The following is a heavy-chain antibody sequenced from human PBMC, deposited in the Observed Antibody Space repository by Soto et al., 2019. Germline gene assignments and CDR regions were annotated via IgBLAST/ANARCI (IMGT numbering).Heavy chain of an antibody. D-gene: IGHD1-26*01. CDR2: INSDGSST. CDR3: AREYSGSYLVY. Sequence: EVPLVESGGGLVQPGGSLRLSCAASGFTFSSYWMHWFRQAPGKGLVWVSRINSDGSSTSYADSVKGRFTIARDNAKNTLYLQMNSLRAEDTAVYYGAREYSGSYLVYWGQGTLVTVSS. CDR1: GFTFSSYW. J-gene: IGHJ4*02. V-gene: IGHV3-74*01.